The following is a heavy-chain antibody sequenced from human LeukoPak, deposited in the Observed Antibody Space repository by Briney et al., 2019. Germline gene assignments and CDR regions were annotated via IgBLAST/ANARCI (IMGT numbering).Heavy chain of an antibody. CDR1: GFTFSSYS. CDR3: ARDQYSSGWFDPVDY. D-gene: IGHD6-19*01. V-gene: IGHV3-21*01. Sequence: GGSLRLSCAASGFTFSSYSMNWVRQAPGKGLEWVSSISSSSSYIYYADSVKGRFTISRDNAKNSLYLQMNGLRAEDTAVYYCARDQYSSGWFDPVDYWGQGTLVTVSS. J-gene: IGHJ4*02. CDR2: ISSSSSYI.